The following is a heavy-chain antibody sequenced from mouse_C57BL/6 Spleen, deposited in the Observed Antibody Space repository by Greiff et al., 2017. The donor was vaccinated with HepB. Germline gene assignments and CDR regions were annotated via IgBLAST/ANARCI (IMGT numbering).Heavy chain of an antibody. V-gene: IGHV1-50*01. CDR1: GYTFTSYW. J-gene: IGHJ3*01. CDR3: GELPTDGFDY. Sequence: QVQLQQPGAELVKPGASVKLSCKASGYTFTSYWMQWVKQRPGQGLEWIGEIDPSDSYTNYNQKFKGKATLTVDTSSSTAYMQLSSLTSDDSAVYYCGELPTDGFDYWGEGTPVTVSA. D-gene: IGHD5-5*01. CDR2: IDPSDSYT.